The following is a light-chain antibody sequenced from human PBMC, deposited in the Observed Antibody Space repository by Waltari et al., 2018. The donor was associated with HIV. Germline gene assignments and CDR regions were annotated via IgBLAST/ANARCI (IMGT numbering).Light chain of an antibody. J-gene: IGLJ2*01. CDR1: SSDVGAYNY. CDR3: SSFTTSNSLL. CDR2: EVS. Sequence: QSALTQPASVSGSPGQSITVSCTGTSSDVGAYNYVSWYQQPPGTAPKLVLYEVSNRPSGISYRFSGSKSGNTASLTISGLQTEDEGDYYCSSFTTSNSLLFGGGTKVTVL. V-gene: IGLV2-14*01.